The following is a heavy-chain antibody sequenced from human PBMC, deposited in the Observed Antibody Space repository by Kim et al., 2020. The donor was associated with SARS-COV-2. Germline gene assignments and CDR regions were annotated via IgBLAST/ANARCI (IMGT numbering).Heavy chain of an antibody. V-gene: IGHV3-48*02. D-gene: IGHD4-17*01. CDR2: ISGTSSTI. J-gene: IGHJ4*02. CDR3: ARDDYGGNPNIDH. CDR1: GFSFSTYS. Sequence: GGSLRLSCAASGFSFSTYSMNWVRQAPGKGLEWVSHISGTSSTIYYADSVKGRFTISRDNAKNSLFLHMNSLRDEDTAVYFCARDDYGGNPNIDHWGQGTLVTVSS.